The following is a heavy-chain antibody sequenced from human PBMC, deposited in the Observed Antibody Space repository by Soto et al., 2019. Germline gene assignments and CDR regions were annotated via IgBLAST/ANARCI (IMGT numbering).Heavy chain of an antibody. D-gene: IGHD1-26*01. CDR3: ARGPPIVGNTTILDS. V-gene: IGHV4-4*02. CDR1: GGSITNSNW. CDR2: IYHAGST. J-gene: IGHJ4*02. Sequence: SETLSLTCSVSGGSITNSNWWTWVRLPPAKGLEWIGDIYHAGSTKYNPSLERRVTISVDTSKNQFALTLTSVTAADTAVYFCARGPPIVGNTTILDSWGRGSLVTVSS.